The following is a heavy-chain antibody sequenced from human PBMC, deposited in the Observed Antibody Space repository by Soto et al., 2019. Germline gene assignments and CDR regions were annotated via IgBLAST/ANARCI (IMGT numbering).Heavy chain of an antibody. D-gene: IGHD3-16*01. V-gene: IGHV1-8*01. J-gene: IGHJ6*03. CDR3: ARRVKGFMITFGGVVSYYYMDV. Sequence: ASVKVSCKASGYTFTSYDINWVRQATGQGLEWMGWMNPNSGNTGYAQKFQGRVTMTRNTSISTAYMELSSLRSEDTAVYYRARRVKGFMITFGGVVSYYYMDVWGKGTTVTVSS. CDR1: GYTFTSYD. CDR2: MNPNSGNT.